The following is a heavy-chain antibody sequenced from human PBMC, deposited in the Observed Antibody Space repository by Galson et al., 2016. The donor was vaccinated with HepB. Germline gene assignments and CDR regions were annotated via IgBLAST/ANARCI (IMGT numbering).Heavy chain of an antibody. J-gene: IGHJ4*02. Sequence: SVKVSCKASGYTFTTYNIHWVRLAPGQGLEWMGIINPSGGGPNYAQKFQGRVTLTSDTSTSTVYMQLGSLRSDDTAVYYCTRGDGFWAGWTYWGQGTLVTVSS. CDR2: INPSGGGP. D-gene: IGHD3/OR15-3a*01. CDR3: TRGDGFWAGWTY. CDR1: GYTFTTYN. V-gene: IGHV1-46*03.